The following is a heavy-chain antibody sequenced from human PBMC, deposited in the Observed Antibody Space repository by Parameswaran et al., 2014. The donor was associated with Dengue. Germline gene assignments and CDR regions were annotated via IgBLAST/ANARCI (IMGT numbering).Heavy chain of an antibody. V-gene: IGHV3-23*01. CDR3: AKSESGANWNVGWGY. J-gene: IGHJ4*02. CDR2: ISGSGGTT. Sequence: VRQAPGKGLEWVSAISGSGGTTYYADSVKGRFTISRDNSKNTLYLQMNSLRAEDTAVYYCAKSESGANWNVGWGYWGQGTLVTVSS. D-gene: IGHD1-1*01.